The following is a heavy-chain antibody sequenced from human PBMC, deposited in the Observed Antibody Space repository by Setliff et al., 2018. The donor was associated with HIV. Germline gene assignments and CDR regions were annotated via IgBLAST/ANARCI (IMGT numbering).Heavy chain of an antibody. J-gene: IGHJ2*01. CDR3: ASPTYVYDSSGYYYGLPNWYLDL. V-gene: IGHV4-39*01. Sequence: PSETLSLTCTVSGGSISSSGFYWGWIRQTPAKGLEWIGSIYYSGSTYYNPSLQTRVNIAVDPSKNQFSLKLSSVTAEDTAVYYCASPTYVYDSSGYYYGLPNWYLDLWGRGTLVTVSS. D-gene: IGHD3-22*01. CDR2: IYYSGST. CDR1: GGSISSSGFY.